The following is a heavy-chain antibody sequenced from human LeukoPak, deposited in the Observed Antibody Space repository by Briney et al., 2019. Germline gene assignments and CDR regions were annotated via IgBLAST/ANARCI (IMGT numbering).Heavy chain of an antibody. CDR2: ISGSGGST. CDR3: TKALYGGNSD. D-gene: IGHD3-10*01. Sequence: PGGSLRLSCVASGFTFSTYAMSWVRQAPGKGLEWVSGISGSGGSTNYADSVKGRFTISRDNSKNMVYLQMSSLRAEDTAVYYCTKALYGGNSDWGQGTQVTVSS. J-gene: IGHJ4*02. V-gene: IGHV3-23*01. CDR1: GFTFSTYA.